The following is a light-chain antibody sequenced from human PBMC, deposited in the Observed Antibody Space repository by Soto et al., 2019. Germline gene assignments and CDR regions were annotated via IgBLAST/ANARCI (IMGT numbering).Light chain of an antibody. CDR2: GAS. V-gene: IGKV3-15*01. Sequence: EIVMTQSPATLSVSPGERATLSCRASQSVSSNLAWYQQKPGQAPRLLIYGASTRATGIPARFSGSGSGTKFTPTISSRQSEDFAVYYCQHYHNWPPWTFGQGTKVEVK. CDR1: QSVSSN. J-gene: IGKJ1*01. CDR3: QHYHNWPPWT.